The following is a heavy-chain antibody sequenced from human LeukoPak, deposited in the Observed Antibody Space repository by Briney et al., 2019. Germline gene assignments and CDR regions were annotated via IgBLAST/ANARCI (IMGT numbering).Heavy chain of an antibody. J-gene: IGHJ6*03. CDR3: ARHRYYYRSGSYYGAPYYMDV. CDR2: IYTSGST. CDR1: GGSISSYY. Sequence: SETLSLTCTVSGGSISSYYWSWIRQPAGKGLEWIGRIYTSGSTNYNPSLKSRVTISVDTSKNHFSLKLSSVTAADTAVYYCARHRYYYRSGSYYGAPYYMDVWGKGTTVTISS. D-gene: IGHD3-10*01. V-gene: IGHV4-4*07.